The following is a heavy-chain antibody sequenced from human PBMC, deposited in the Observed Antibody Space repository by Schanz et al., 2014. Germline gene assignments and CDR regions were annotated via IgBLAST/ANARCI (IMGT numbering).Heavy chain of an antibody. CDR2: INDGGT. D-gene: IGHD1-26*01. Sequence: QVQLVQSGAEVKEPGASVKLSCKSSGYTFTDYYMQWVRQAPGQGLEWLGTINDGGTHSAKKFQGRIIMTRDTSTSTVYLDLSSLRSEDTAVYYCARERPRKGDFDYWGQGTLVTVSS. CDR3: ARERPRKGDFDY. J-gene: IGHJ4*02. V-gene: IGHV1-46*01. CDR1: GYTFTDYY.